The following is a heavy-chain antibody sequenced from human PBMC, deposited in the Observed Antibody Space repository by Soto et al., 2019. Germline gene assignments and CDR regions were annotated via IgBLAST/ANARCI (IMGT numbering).Heavy chain of an antibody. CDR1: GFTFSSYA. CDR3: AKNTPPRITGTYYYYMDV. Sequence: GGSLRLSCAASGFTFSSYAMSWVRQAPGKGLGWVSAISGSGGSTYYADSVKGRFTISRDNSKNTLYLQMNSLRAEDTAVYYCAKNTPPRITGTYYYYMDVWGKGTTVTVSS. J-gene: IGHJ6*03. V-gene: IGHV3-23*01. CDR2: ISGSGGST. D-gene: IGHD1-20*01.